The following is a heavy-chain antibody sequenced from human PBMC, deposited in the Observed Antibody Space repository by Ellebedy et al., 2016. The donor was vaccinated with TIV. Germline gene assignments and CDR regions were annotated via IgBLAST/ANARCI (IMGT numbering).Heavy chain of an antibody. V-gene: IGHV4-34*12. Sequence: SETLSLTCAVYGGSFSGYYWSWIRQPPGKGLEWIGNIFDTGSAYYNPSLKSRVTISVDTSKNQFSLKLSSVTAADTAVFYCARSLLIFSFDKCYFDLWGRGTLVTVSS. D-gene: IGHD3/OR15-3a*01. CDR1: GGSFSGYY. CDR3: ARSLLIFSFDKCYFDL. CDR2: IFDTGSA. J-gene: IGHJ2*01.